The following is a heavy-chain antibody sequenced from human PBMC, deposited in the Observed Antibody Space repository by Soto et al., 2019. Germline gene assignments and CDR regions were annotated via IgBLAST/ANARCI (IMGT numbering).Heavy chain of an antibody. J-gene: IGHJ6*02. CDR3: AILDCISTGCDLTTYHYYHRMDA. CDR1: GYSFTSYW. D-gene: IGHD2-2*01. CDR2: IYPGDSDT. V-gene: IGHV5-51*01. Sequence: GESLKISCKGSGYSFTSYWIGWVRQVPGKGLEWMGIIYPGDSDTRYSPSFQGQVTISADKSISTAYLQWSSLKASATAKYYCAILDCISTGCDLTTYHYYHRMDAWAQGTTVTVTS.